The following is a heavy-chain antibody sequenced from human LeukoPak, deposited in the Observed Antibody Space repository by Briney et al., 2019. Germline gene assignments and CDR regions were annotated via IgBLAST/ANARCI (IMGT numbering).Heavy chain of an antibody. J-gene: IGHJ3*01. V-gene: IGHV3-23*01. CDR2: LSGSGEIT. CDR1: GFNFSIYA. D-gene: IGHD3-10*01. Sequence: PGGSLRLSCVASGFNFSIYAMSWVRQAPGKGLQWVSLLSGSGEITYYTDSVKGRFTISRDNSNNTLHLHMTSLRAEDTAVYYCAKGRFYYDSGSPLSLWGQGTMVTVSS. CDR3: AKGRFYYDSGSPLSL.